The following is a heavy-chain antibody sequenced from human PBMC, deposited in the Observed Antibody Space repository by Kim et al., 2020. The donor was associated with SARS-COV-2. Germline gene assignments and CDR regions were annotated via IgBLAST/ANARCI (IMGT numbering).Heavy chain of an antibody. CDR2: IYYSGST. CDR3: ARGTYSSGSNDY. CDR1: GGSISSSSYY. D-gene: IGHD6-19*01. Sequence: SETLSLTCTVSGGSISSSSYYWGWIRQPPGKGLEWIGSIYYSGSTYYNPSLKSRVTISVDTSKNQFSLKLSSVTAADTAVYYCARGTYSSGSNDYWGQGTLVTVSS. V-gene: IGHV4-39*01. J-gene: IGHJ4*02.